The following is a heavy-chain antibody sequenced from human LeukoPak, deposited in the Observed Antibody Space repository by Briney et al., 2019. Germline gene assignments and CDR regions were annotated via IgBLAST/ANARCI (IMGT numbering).Heavy chain of an antibody. J-gene: IGHJ4*02. D-gene: IGHD3-22*01. V-gene: IGHV7-4-1*02. CDR3: ARDWGEYSDTRDY. Sequence: ASVKVSCKASGYSFSNYNMNWVRQAPGQGLEWMGWINTNTGHPTYAQDSTGRFVFSLDTSVSTAYLQISSLKPEDTGVYYCARDWGEYSDTRDYWGQGTLVTVSS. CDR1: GYSFSNYN. CDR2: INTNTGHP.